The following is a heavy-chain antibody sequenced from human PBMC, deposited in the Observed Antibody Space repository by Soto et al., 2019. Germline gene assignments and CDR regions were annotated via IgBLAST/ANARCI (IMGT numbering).Heavy chain of an antibody. CDR1: GFTFSSYG. D-gene: IGHD2-2*01. V-gene: IGHV3-33*01. J-gene: IGHJ6*03. Sequence: GGSLRLSCAASGFTFSSYGMHWVRQAPGKGLEWVAVIWYDGSNKYYADSVKGRFTISRDNSKNTLYLQMNSLRAEDTAVYYCARDGSQNIVVVPAASRKIYYYYYMDVWGKGTTVTVSS. CDR2: IWYDGSNK. CDR3: ARDGSQNIVVVPAASRKIYYYYYMDV.